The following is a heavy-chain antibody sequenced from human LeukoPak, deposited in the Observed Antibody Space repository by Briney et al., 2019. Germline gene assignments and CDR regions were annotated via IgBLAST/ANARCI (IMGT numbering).Heavy chain of an antibody. CDR3: ARDLYYYDSSGYSYLDY. CDR1: GGSISSYY. CDR2: IYYSGST. D-gene: IGHD3-22*01. V-gene: IGHV4-59*12. Sequence: SETLSLTCTVSGGSISSYYWSWIRQPPGKGLEWIGYIYYSGSTNYNPSLKSRVTISVDRSKNQFSLKLSSVTAADTAVYYCARDLYYYDSSGYSYLDYWGQGTLVTVSS. J-gene: IGHJ4*02.